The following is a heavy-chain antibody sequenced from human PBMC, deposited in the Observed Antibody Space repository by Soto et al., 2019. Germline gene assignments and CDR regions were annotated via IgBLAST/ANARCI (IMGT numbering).Heavy chain of an antibody. V-gene: IGHV3-23*01. CDR1: GFTFSSYA. J-gene: IGHJ4*02. Sequence: GGSLRLSCAASGFTFSSYAMSWVRQAPGKGLEWVSAISGSGGSTYYADSVKGRFTISRDNSKNTLYLQMNSLRAEDTAVYYCARRLGYYYDSSGSPAGLDYWGQGTLVTVSS. D-gene: IGHD3-22*01. CDR2: ISGSGGST. CDR3: ARRLGYYYDSSGSPAGLDY.